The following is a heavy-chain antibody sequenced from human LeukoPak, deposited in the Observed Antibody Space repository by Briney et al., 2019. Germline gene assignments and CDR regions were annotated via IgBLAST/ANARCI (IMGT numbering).Heavy chain of an antibody. CDR1: GGSISSYY. Sequence: PSETLSLTCTVSGGSISSYYWSWIRQPAGKGLEWIGRIYTSGSTNYNPSLKSRVTMSVDTSKNQFSLKLSSVTAADTAVYYCARDRRVVQCNDYYYYMDVWGKGTTVTVSS. CDR3: ARDRRVVQCNDYYYYMDV. J-gene: IGHJ6*03. V-gene: IGHV4-4*07. CDR2: IYTSGST. D-gene: IGHD2-2*01.